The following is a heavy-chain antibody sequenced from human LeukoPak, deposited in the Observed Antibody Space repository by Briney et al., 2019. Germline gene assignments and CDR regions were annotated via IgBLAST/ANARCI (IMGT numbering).Heavy chain of an antibody. Sequence: GGSLRLSCAASGLTFSIFAMSWVRQAPGKGLEWVSTITGSGATYYADSVKGRFTISRDNSKNMLYLQMNSLRAEDTALYFCAKGRDSGWYAWFDPWGQGTLVTVSS. D-gene: IGHD6-19*01. CDR3: AKGRDSGWYAWFDP. CDR1: GLTFSIFA. V-gene: IGHV3-23*01. J-gene: IGHJ5*02. CDR2: ITGSGAT.